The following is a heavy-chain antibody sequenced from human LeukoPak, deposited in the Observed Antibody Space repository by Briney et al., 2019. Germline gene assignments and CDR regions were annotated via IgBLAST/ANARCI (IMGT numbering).Heavy chain of an antibody. V-gene: IGHV1-2*02. CDR2: INPNSGGT. CDR3: ARAFGAARPWFDP. D-gene: IGHD4/OR15-4a*01. J-gene: IGHJ5*01. Sequence: ASVKVSCKASGYTFTGYYMHWVRQAPGQGLEWMGWINPNSGGTNYAQKFQGRVTMTRDTSISTAYMELSRLRSDDTAVYYCARAFGAARPWFDPWGQGTLVTVSP. CDR1: GYTFTGYY.